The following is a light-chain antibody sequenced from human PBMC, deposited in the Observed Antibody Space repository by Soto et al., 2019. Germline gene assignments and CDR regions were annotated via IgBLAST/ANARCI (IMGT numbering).Light chain of an antibody. Sequence: QSALTQPASVSGSPGQSITISCTGTSSDVGGYSYVSWYQQHPGKAPKVIIYEVSNRPSGVSNRFSGSKSGNTASLTISGLQAEDEADYHCSSYTSSSTLLYVFGTGTKVTVL. V-gene: IGLV2-14*01. CDR3: SSYTSSSTLLYV. CDR1: SSDVGGYSY. CDR2: EVS. J-gene: IGLJ1*01.